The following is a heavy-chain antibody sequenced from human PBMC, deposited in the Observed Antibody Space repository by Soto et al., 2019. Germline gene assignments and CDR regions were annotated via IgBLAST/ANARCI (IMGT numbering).Heavy chain of an antibody. V-gene: IGHV3-7*04. CDR3: VTDYDAKGWGTY. J-gene: IGHJ4*02. D-gene: IGHD3-16*01. Sequence: EVPLVESGGGLVQPGGSLRLSCAASGFSFTSYWMDWVRQAPGKGLEWVAMINEDGSEKYYVDSVKGRFTISRDNAKNSLYLEMDSLRAEDTAVYYCVTDYDAKGWGTYWGQGNLVTVPS. CDR2: INEDGSEK. CDR1: GFSFTSYW.